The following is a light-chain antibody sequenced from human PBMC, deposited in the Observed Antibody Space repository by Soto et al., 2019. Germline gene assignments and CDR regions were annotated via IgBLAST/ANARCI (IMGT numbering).Light chain of an antibody. J-gene: IGKJ1*01. V-gene: IGKV1-39*01. CDR1: QSISNY. CDR3: LQTYTTLTWT. CDR2: AAS. Sequence: DIKMTQSPSSLSESVGDRVTITCRASQSISNYLQWYQHKSGQAPRLLVYAASSLHSGVPSRFSGSGSGTDFTLTISSLQPEDFATYYCLQTYTTLTWTFGQGTKVEI.